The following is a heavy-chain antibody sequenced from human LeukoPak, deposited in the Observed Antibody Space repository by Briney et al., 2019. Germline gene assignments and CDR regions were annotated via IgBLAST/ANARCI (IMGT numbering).Heavy chain of an antibody. D-gene: IGHD3-22*01. CDR1: GGSITSSSYY. J-gene: IGHJ2*01. V-gene: IGHV4-61*01. Sequence: PSETLSLTCTVSGGSITSSSYYWGWVRRPPGKGLEWIGYIYYSGNTNYNPSLKSRVSISIDTSKNQFSLQLSSVTAADTAVYYCARDRDSSGLRDFDLWGRGTLVTVSA. CDR2: IYYSGNT. CDR3: ARDRDSSGLRDFDL.